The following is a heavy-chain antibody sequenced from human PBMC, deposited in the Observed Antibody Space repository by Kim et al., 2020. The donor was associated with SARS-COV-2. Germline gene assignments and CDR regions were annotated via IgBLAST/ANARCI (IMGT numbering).Heavy chain of an antibody. V-gene: IGHV4-38-2*02. Sequence: SETLSLTCTVSGYSISSGYYWGWIRQPPGKGLEWIGSIYHSGSTYYNPSLKSRVTISVDTSKNQFSLKLSSVTAADTAVYYCAREWAAAGRNYGMDVWGQGTTVTVSS. CDR3: AREWAAAGRNYGMDV. D-gene: IGHD6-13*01. CDR1: GYSISSGYY. CDR2: IYHSGST. J-gene: IGHJ6*02.